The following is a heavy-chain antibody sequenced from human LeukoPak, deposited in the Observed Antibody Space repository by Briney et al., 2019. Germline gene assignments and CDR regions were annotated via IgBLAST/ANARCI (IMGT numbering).Heavy chain of an antibody. CDR3: AKEAVTPFDY. D-gene: IGHD4-17*01. J-gene: IGHJ4*02. Sequence: PGGSLRLSCAASGFTFSSYGMHWVRQAPGKGLEWVAFIQYDGSNKYYADSVKGRFTISRDNSKNTLYLQMNSLRAEDTAVYYCAKEAVTPFDYWGQGTLVTVSS. CDR2: IQYDGSNK. V-gene: IGHV3-30*02. CDR1: GFTFSSYG.